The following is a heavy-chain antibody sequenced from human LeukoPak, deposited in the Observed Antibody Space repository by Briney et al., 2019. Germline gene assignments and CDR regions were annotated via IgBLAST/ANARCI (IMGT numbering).Heavy chain of an antibody. CDR1: GGSISSSSYY. V-gene: IGHV4-39*01. CDR3: ASSYYYDSSGYFR. Sequence: PSETLSLTCTVSGGSISSSSYYWGWIRQPPGKGLEWIGSIYYSGSTYYNPSLKSRVTISLDTSKNQFSLKLSSVTAADTAVYYCASSYYYDSSGYFRWGQGTLVTVSS. D-gene: IGHD3-22*01. CDR2: IYYSGST. J-gene: IGHJ4*02.